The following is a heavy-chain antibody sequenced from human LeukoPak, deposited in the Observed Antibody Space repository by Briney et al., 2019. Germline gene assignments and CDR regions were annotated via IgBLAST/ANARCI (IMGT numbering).Heavy chain of an antibody. CDR2: ISSSSSYT. Sequence: GGSLTLSCAASGFTFSDYYMSWIRQAPGKGLEWVSYISSSSSYTNYAASVKGRFTISRDNAKNSLYLQMNSLRAEDTAVYYCARVYSDGYNSYFDYWGQGTLVTVSS. J-gene: IGHJ4*02. CDR1: GFTFSDYY. V-gene: IGHV3-11*05. CDR3: ARVYSDGYNSYFDY. D-gene: IGHD5-24*01.